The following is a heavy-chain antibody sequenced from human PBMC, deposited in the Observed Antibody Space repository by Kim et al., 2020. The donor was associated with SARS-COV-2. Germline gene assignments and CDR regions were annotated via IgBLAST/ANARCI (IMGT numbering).Heavy chain of an antibody. D-gene: IGHD3-16*01. V-gene: IGHV3-13*01. CDR3: AGGRGSYRGGSFYGLDV. CDR1: GFSSNTYD. J-gene: IGHJ6*01. CDR2: IGTLGDT. Sequence: GGSLRLSCAASGFSSNTYDMHWVRQTTGRRLEWVASIGTLGDTYYPASVEGRFTISRESAKNSFHLQMNSLRGDDTAEYYCAGGRGSYRGGSFYGLDVWG.